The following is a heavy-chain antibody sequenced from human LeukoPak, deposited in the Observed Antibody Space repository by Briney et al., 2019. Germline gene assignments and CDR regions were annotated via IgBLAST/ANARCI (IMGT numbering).Heavy chain of an antibody. J-gene: IGHJ4*02. CDR1: GFTFSSYS. Sequence: GGSLRLSCAASGFTFSSYSMNWVRQAPGKGLEWVSSISSSSSYIYYADSVKGRFTISRDNAKNSLYLQMNSLRVEDTAVYYCARGGPHDPHDYWGQGTLVTVSS. CDR2: ISSSSSYI. CDR3: ARGGPHDPHDY. D-gene: IGHD3-16*01. V-gene: IGHV3-21*01.